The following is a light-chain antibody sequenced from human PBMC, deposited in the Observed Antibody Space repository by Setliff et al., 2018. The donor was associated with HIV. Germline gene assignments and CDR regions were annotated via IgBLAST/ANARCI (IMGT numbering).Light chain of an antibody. CDR2: SSV. CDR1: SSNIGTNT. Sequence: QSVLTQPPSASGTPGQRVTISCFGSSSNIGTNTVNWYQQLPGTAPKLLIYSSVKRPSGVPDRFSGSKSGTSASLAISGLQSEDEADYYCAAWFDSLTGYVFGTGTKVTVL. CDR3: AAWFDSLTGYV. J-gene: IGLJ1*01. V-gene: IGLV1-44*01.